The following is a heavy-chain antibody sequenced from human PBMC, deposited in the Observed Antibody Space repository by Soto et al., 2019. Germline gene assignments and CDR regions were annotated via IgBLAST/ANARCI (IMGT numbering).Heavy chain of an antibody. V-gene: IGHV3-23*01. D-gene: IGHD3-10*01. J-gene: IGHJ6*02. CDR1: GFTFSDFA. Sequence: GGSLRLSCLASGFTFSDFAMTWVRHVPGRGLEWVASLDGAGGSTYYAESVRGRFSISRDNSQNTLFLQMKRLTVDDTAIYYCAAPRDEYGSGVSWFTYGMDIWGQGTTVTVS. CDR3: AAPRDEYGSGVSWFTYGMDI. CDR2: LDGAGGST.